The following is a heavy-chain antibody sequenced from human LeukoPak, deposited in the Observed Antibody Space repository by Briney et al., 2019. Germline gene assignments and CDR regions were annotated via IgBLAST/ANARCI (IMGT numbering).Heavy chain of an antibody. CDR3: ARGRSMGYYYMDV. J-gene: IGHJ6*03. Sequence: KPSETLSLTCTVSGYSISSYCWGWFRQPPGKGQGLIGSIYYTGSTNYNPSLKSRVTISVDTSENQFSLKLTSVTAVDTAVYHCARGRSMGYYYMDVWGKGTTVTVSS. CDR2: IYYTGST. CDR1: GYSISSYC. V-gene: IGHV4-59*01.